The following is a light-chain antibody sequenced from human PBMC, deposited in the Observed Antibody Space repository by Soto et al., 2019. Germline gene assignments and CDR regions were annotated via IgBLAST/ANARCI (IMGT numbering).Light chain of an antibody. Sequence: ENVLTLYAGNLSLSPGERDTLSCRASQSVSSSYLAWYQQKPGQAPRLLIYGASTRATGIPARFSGSGSGTDFTLTISSLEPEDFAVYYCQLYGSSPRTFGQGTKVDIK. J-gene: IGKJ1*01. CDR3: QLYGSSPRT. V-gene: IGKV3-20*01. CDR1: QSVSSSY. CDR2: GAS.